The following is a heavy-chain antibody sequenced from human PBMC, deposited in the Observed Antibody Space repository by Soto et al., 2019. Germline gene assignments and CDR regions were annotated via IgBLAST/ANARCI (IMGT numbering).Heavy chain of an antibody. CDR3: ARPRYYDSSGYYRYFDY. CDR2: ISAYNGNT. V-gene: IGHV1-18*01. CDR1: GYTFTSYG. J-gene: IGHJ4*02. Sequence: QVQLVQSGAEVKKPGASVKVSCKASGYTFTSYGISWVRQAPGQGLEWMGWISAYNGNTNYAQKLQGRVTMTTVTSPITAYMELRSLRSDDTAVYYCARPRYYDSSGYYRYFDYWGQGTMVTVSS. D-gene: IGHD3-22*01.